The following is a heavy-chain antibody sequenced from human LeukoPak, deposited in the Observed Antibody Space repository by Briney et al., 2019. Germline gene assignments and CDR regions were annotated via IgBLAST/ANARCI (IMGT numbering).Heavy chain of an antibody. Sequence: GGSLRLSCAASGFTFSSYWMSWVRQAPGKVLEWVANIKQDGSEKYYVDSVKGRFTISRDNAKNSLYLQMNSLRAEDTAVYYCARERRPYYGFWSGPSWPTFDYWGQGTLVTVSS. CDR2: IKQDGSEK. J-gene: IGHJ4*02. V-gene: IGHV3-7*01. CDR1: GFTFSSYW. D-gene: IGHD3-3*01. CDR3: ARERRPYYGFWSGPSWPTFDY.